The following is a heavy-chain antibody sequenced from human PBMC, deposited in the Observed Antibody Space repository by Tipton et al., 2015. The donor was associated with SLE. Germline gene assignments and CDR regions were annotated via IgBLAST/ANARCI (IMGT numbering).Heavy chain of an antibody. CDR1: GGSFSGYS. V-gene: IGHV4-34*01. CDR2: ISDSGAT. Sequence: TLSLTCAVYGGSFSGYSWTWIRQPPGKRLEWIGEISDSGATNYRPSLKSRVIMSMDTSKNQVSLKVTSITAADTAVYYCARGGGLGSGWDVDLWGQGTLVTVSS. J-gene: IGHJ5*02. CDR3: ARGGGLGSGWDVDL. D-gene: IGHD6-19*01.